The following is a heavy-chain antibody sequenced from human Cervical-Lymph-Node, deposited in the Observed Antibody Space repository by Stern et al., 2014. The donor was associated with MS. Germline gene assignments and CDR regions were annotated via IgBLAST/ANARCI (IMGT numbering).Heavy chain of an antibody. Sequence: VQLGQSGGGLVTPGGSLRISCAASGFTFNKYNMNWVRQAPGKGLEWVSAISSASYYAYYANSVKGRFTISRDNARDSLYLQMNSLRVEDTAIYFCAREAEHGSWNWFDPWGQGTLVTVSS. CDR2: ISSASYYA. CDR1: GFTFNKYN. J-gene: IGHJ5*02. D-gene: IGHD2-15*01. V-gene: IGHV3-21*01. CDR3: AREAEHGSWNWFDP.